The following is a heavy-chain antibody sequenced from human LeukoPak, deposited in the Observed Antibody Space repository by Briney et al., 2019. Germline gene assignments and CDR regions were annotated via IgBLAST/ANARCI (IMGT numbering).Heavy chain of an antibody. V-gene: IGHV4-59*01. D-gene: IGHD3-16*02. CDR1: GGSISSYY. Sequence: SETLSLTCTVSGGSISSYYWSWIRQPPGKGLEWIGYIYYSGSTNYNPSLKSRVTISVDTSKNQFSLKLSSVTAADTAVYYCARERDLSRFDYWGQGTLVTVSS. J-gene: IGHJ4*02. CDR3: ARERDLSRFDY. CDR2: IYYSGST.